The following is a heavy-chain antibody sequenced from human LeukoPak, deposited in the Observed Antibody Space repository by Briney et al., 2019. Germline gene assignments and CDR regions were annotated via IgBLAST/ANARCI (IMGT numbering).Heavy chain of an antibody. CDR2: INPNSGGT. J-gene: IGHJ4*02. Sequence: ASVKVSCKASGYTFTDYYMHWVRQAPGQGLEWMGWINPNSGGTNFAQKFQGRVAMTRDTSISTAYLELGSLRSDDTAVYFCARARCQLVPYFDSWGQGTLVTVSS. D-gene: IGHD6-6*01. V-gene: IGHV1-2*02. CDR1: GYTFTDYY. CDR3: ARARCQLVPYFDS.